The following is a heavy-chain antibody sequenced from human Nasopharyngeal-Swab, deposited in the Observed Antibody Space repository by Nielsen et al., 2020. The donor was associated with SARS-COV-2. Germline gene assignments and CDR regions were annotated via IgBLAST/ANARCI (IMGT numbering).Heavy chain of an antibody. CDR1: GFSVSSNY. CDR2: IYSGRT. D-gene: IGHD1-26*01. V-gene: IGHV3-66*02. J-gene: IGHJ3*02. Sequence: GESLKISCAASGFSVSSNYMRWARLAPGKGLEWVSSIYSGRTYYADSVKGRFTISRDNSKNTLYLQMDSLRAEDTAVFYCARVYSASYLGAFDIWGQGTTVSVSS. CDR3: ARVYSASYLGAFDI.